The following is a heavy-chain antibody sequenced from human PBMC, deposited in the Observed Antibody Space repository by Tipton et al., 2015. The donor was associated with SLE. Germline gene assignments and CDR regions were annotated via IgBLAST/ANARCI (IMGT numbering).Heavy chain of an antibody. D-gene: IGHD6-6*01. Sequence: LRLSCAVYGGSFSGYYWSWIRQPPGKGLEWIGEINHSGSTNYNPSLKSRVTISVDTSKNQFSLKLSSVTAADTAVYYCARGQIAARPFDYWGQGTLVTVSS. CDR3: ARGQIAARPFDY. CDR2: INHSGST. J-gene: IGHJ4*02. CDR1: GGSFSGYY. V-gene: IGHV4-34*01.